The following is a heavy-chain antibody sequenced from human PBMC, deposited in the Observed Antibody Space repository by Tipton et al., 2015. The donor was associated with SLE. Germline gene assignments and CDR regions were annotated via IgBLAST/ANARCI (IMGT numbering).Heavy chain of an antibody. V-gene: IGHV4-34*01. Sequence: LRLSCAVYGGSFSGYYWSWIRQPPGKGLEWIGEINHRGSTNYNPSLKSRVTISVDTSKNQFSLKLRSVTAADTAVYYCARDRCYYDSSGGLAFDIWGQGTMVTVSS. D-gene: IGHD3-22*01. CDR2: INHRGST. CDR1: GGSFSGYY. CDR3: ARDRCYYDSSGGLAFDI. J-gene: IGHJ3*02.